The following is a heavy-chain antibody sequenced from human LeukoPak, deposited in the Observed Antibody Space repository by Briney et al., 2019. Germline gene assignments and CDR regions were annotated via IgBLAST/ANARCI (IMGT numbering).Heavy chain of an antibody. J-gene: IGHJ4*02. D-gene: IGHD3-22*01. CDR2: IKSKTDGGTT. CDR3: TTDYYDSSGYHYFDY. CDR1: GFTFSIYA. Sequence: GGSLRLSCAVSGFTFSIYAMSWVRQAPGKGLEWVGRIKSKTDGGTTDYAAPVKGRFTISRDDSKNTLYLQMNSLKTEDTAVYYCTTDYYDSSGYHYFDYWGQGTLVTVSS. V-gene: IGHV3-15*01.